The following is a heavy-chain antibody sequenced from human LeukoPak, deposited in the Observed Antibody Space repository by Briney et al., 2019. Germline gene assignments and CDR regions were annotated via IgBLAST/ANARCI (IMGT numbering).Heavy chain of an antibody. V-gene: IGHV3-23*01. CDR3: AKGEDDSSGYDY. D-gene: IGHD3-22*01. J-gene: IGHJ4*02. CDR2: ISGSGGST. CDR1: GFTFSSYA. Sequence: GGSLRLSCAASGFTFSSYAMSWVRQAPGKGLEWVSAISGSGGSTYYADSVKGRLTISRDNSKNTLYLQMNSLRAEDTAVYYCAKGEDDSSGYDYWGQGTLVTVSS.